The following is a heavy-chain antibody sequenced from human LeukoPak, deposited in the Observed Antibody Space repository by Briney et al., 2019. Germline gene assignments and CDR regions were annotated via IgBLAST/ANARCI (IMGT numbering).Heavy chain of an antibody. Sequence: GGSLRLSCAASGFTFSSFAMSWVRQAPGKGLEWLSVITGSGYDTNSADSERGRFTISRDNSRNTLYLRMDSLRAEDTAVYYCAKDRGFSFASGSSELDYWGQGTLVTVSS. CDR1: GFTFSSFA. CDR2: ITGSGYDT. CDR3: AKDRGFSFASGSSELDY. V-gene: IGHV3-23*01. D-gene: IGHD3-10*01. J-gene: IGHJ4*02.